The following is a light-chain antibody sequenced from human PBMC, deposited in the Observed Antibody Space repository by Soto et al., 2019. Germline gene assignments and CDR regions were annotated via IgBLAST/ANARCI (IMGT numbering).Light chain of an antibody. CDR2: DVS. V-gene: IGLV2-14*03. Sequence: QSALTQPASVSGSPGQSITISCTGTSSDIGDHNFVSWYQQHPGKAPKLIIYDVSDRPSGVSNRFSGSKSGNTASLTISGLQTEAEADYHCSSFTSISTLYVFGTGTKLTVL. J-gene: IGLJ1*01. CDR3: SSFTSISTLYV. CDR1: SSDIGDHNF.